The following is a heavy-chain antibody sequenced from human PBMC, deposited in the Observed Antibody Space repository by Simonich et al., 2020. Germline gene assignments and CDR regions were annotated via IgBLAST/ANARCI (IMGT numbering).Heavy chain of an antibody. CDR3: ARQLNDFDI. V-gene: IGHV5-51*01. CDR1: GYSFTSYW. J-gene: IGHJ3*02. Sequence: EVQLVQSGAEVKKPGESLKISCKGSGYSFTSYWIGWVRQMPGKGLEWLGNIYPGDSAHSNSPSFQGQVTISADKSSSTAYLQWSSLKASDTAMYYCARQLNDFDIWGQGTMVTVSS. D-gene: IGHD1-1*01. CDR2: IYPGDSAH.